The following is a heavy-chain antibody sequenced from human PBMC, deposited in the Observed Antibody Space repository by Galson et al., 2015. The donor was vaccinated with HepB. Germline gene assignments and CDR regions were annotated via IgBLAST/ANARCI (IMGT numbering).Heavy chain of an antibody. V-gene: IGHV4-59*01. J-gene: IGHJ6*02. CDR1: GGSISSYY. CDR3: ARTPGIAVSGAPYYYYYYGMDV. D-gene: IGHD6-19*01. CDR2: IYDSGST. Sequence: SETLSLTCTVSGGSISSYYWSWIRQPPGKGLEWIGYIYDSGSTNYNPSLKSRVTISVDTSKNQFSLKLSSVTAADTAVYYCARTPGIAVSGAPYYYYYYGMDVWGQGTTVTVSS.